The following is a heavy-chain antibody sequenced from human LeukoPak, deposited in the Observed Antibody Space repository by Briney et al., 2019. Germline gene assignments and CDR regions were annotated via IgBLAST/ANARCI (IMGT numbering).Heavy chain of an antibody. Sequence: PGGSLRLSCAASGFTFSSYSMNWVRQAPGKGLEWVSYISSSSSTIYYADSVKGRFTISRDNAKNSLYLQMNSLRDEDTAVYYCARWPRDDCGGDCYPFRGAFDIWGQGTMVTVSS. D-gene: IGHD2-21*02. V-gene: IGHV3-48*02. J-gene: IGHJ3*02. CDR1: GFTFSSYS. CDR2: ISSSSSTI. CDR3: ARWPRDDCGGDCYPFRGAFDI.